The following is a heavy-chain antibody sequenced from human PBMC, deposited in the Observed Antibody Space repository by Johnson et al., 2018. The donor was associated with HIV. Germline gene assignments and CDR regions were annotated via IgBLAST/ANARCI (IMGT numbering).Heavy chain of an antibody. J-gene: IGHJ3*02. CDR1: GFTFNKYN. Sequence: VQLVESGGGVVLPGRSLRLSCATSGFTFNKYNIHWVRQAPGKGLEWVAFIRYDGSNKYYADSVKGRFTISRDNSKNTLFLQMNSLRAEDTAVYYCVRVKSYGDYVGLDAFDIWGQGTMVTVSS. D-gene: IGHD4-17*01. CDR3: VRVKSYGDYVGLDAFDI. V-gene: IGHV3-30-3*01. CDR2: IRYDGSNK.